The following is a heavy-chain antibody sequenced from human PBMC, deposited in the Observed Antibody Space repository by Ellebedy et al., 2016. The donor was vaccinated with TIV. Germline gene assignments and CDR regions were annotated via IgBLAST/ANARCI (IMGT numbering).Heavy chain of an antibody. CDR2: ISYSGST. CDR1: GASISTHY. D-gene: IGHD2-8*01. J-gene: IGHJ4*02. CDR3: ARVNGYFDH. Sequence: MPSETLSLTCAVSGASISTHYWSWIRQPPGKGLEWIGYISYSGSTIYNPSLKSRIIISLDTSKNRFSLKLTSVTAADTAVYYCARVNGYFDHWGQGTLVTVSS. V-gene: IGHV4-59*11.